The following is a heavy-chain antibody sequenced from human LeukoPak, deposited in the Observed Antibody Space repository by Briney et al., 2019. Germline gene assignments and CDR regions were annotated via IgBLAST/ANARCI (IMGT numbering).Heavy chain of an antibody. Sequence: SETLSLTCTVSGGSISSSSYYWGWIRQPPGKGLEWIGSIYYSGSTYYNPSLKSRVTISVDTSKNQFSLKLSSVTAADTAVYYCAREEHYYYYYYMDVWGKGTTVTISS. CDR3: AREEHYYYYYYMDV. J-gene: IGHJ6*03. V-gene: IGHV4-39*07. D-gene: IGHD1-1*01. CDR1: GGSISSSSYY. CDR2: IYYSGST.